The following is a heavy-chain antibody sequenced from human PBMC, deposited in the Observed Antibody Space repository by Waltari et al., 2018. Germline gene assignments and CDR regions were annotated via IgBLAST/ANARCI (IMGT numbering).Heavy chain of an antibody. J-gene: IGHJ4*02. CDR3: ARDSGYNFLYYFDL. D-gene: IGHD5-12*01. Sequence: HVQLQESGPGLVKPSPTLSLTCTVAGASLISGTYCWTWIRQPAGTTLEWVGRFCTSGSSNSNPALKSRVTVSVDTSKNQFSLRLTSVTAADTAVYYCARDSGYNFLYYFDLWGQGVRVTVSS. CDR2: FCTSGSS. V-gene: IGHV4-61*02. CDR1: GASLISGTYC.